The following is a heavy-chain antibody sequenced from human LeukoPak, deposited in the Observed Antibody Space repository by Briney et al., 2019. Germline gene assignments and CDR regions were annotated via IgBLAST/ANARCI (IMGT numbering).Heavy chain of an antibody. D-gene: IGHD4-17*01. CDR1: GGSISSGSYY. Sequence: SQTLSLTCTVSGGSISSGSYYWSWIRQPGGKGLEWIGRIYASGSTNYNPSLKSRVTISVDTSKNQFSLKLSSVTAADTAVYYRARDYLRRGAFDIWGQGTMVTVSS. J-gene: IGHJ3*02. CDR3: ARDYLRRGAFDI. CDR2: IYASGST. V-gene: IGHV4-61*02.